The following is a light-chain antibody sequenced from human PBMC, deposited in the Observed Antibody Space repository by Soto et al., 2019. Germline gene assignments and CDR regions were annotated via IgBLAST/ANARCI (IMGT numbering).Light chain of an antibody. J-gene: IGKJ3*01. Sequence: EVVLTQSPATLSLSPGERATVSCRASQSVSSSYLAWYHQKPGQAPRLLIYDASHRATGIPARFSGSGSGTEFTLTISSLQSEDFAVYYCQQYSDWPLFGPGTKVDIK. CDR2: DAS. CDR3: QQYSDWPL. V-gene: IGKV3D-15*01. CDR1: QSVSSSY.